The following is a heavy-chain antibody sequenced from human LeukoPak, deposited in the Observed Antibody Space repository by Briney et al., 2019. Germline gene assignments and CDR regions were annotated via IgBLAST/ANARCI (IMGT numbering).Heavy chain of an antibody. CDR3: ARVGSYYDSSGSDY. CDR2: MNPNSGNT. Sequence: ASVKVSCKASGYTFTSYDINWVRQATVQGLEWMGWMNPNSGNTGYAQKFQGRVTMTRNTSISTAYMELSSLRSEDTAVYYCARVGSYYDSSGSDYWGQGTPVTVSS. V-gene: IGHV1-8*01. CDR1: GYTFTSYD. D-gene: IGHD3-22*01. J-gene: IGHJ4*02.